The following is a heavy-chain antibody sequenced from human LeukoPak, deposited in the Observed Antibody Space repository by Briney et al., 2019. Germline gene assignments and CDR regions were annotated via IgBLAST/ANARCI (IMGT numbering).Heavy chain of an antibody. Sequence: SETLSLTCAVYGGSFSGYYWSWIRQPPGKGLEWIGEINHSGSTNYNPSLKSRVTISVDTSKNQFSLKLSSVTAADTAVYYCARAVGLRYFDWLPTYYFDYRGQGTLVTVSS. CDR2: INHSGST. CDR3: ARAVGLRYFDWLPTYYFDY. D-gene: IGHD3-9*01. V-gene: IGHV4-34*01. J-gene: IGHJ4*02. CDR1: GGSFSGYY.